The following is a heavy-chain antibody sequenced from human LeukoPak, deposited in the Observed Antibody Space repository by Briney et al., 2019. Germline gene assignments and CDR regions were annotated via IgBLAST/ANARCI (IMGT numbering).Heavy chain of an antibody. CDR1: GGSISSSSYF. CDR2: IYYSGST. D-gene: IGHD6-25*01. Sequence: SETLSLTCTVAGGSISSSSYFWGLIRQSPGEGLEWIGSIYYSGSTYYNPSLKTRVSISVDTSKNQFSLKLSSVTAADTAVYHCARQVRERGIGAAIDYWGQGTLVTVSS. J-gene: IGHJ4*02. V-gene: IGHV4-39*01. CDR3: ARQVRERGIGAAIDY.